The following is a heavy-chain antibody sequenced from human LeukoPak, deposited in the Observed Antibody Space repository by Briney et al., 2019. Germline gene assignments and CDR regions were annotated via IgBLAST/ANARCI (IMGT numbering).Heavy chain of an antibody. Sequence: PSETLSLTCTVSGGSTGSYYWSWIRQPPGKGLEWIGYFHYSGSTNYNPSLKSRVTISVDTSKNLFSLKLSSVTAADTAVYYCARAFYGGNIDYWGQGTLVTVSS. V-gene: IGHV4-59*01. CDR2: FHYSGST. CDR1: GGSTGSYY. CDR3: ARAFYGGNIDY. D-gene: IGHD4-23*01. J-gene: IGHJ4*02.